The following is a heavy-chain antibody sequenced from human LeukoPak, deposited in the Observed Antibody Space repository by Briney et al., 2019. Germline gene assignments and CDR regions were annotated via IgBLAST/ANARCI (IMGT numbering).Heavy chain of an antibody. CDR2: IYYSGST. CDR1: GGSISSGGYY. CDR3: ARDRITMVRARSFYGMDV. J-gene: IGHJ6*02. D-gene: IGHD3-10*01. Sequence: SETLSLTCTVSGGSISSGGYYWSWIRQHPGKGLEWIGYIYYSGSTYYNPSLKSRVTISVDTSKNQFSLKLSSVTAAGTAVYYCARDRITMVRARSFYGMDVWGQGTTVTVSS. V-gene: IGHV4-31*03.